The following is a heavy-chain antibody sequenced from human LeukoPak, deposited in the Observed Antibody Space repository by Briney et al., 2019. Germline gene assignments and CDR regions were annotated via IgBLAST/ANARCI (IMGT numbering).Heavy chain of an antibody. CDR1: GYTFTGYY. Sequence: ASVKVSCKASGYTFTGYYMHWVRQAPGQGLEWMGWINPNSGNTGYAQKFQGRVTMTRNTSISTAYMELSSLRSEDTAMYYCARASAAAGTYYYYYGMDVWGQGTTVTVSS. CDR3: ARASAAAGTYYYYYGMDV. D-gene: IGHD6-13*01. V-gene: IGHV1-8*02. CDR2: INPNSGNT. J-gene: IGHJ6*02.